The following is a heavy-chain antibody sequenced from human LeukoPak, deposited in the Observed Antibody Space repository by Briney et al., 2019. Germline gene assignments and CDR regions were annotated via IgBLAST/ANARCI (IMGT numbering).Heavy chain of an antibody. CDR3: ARVGSSGWYVHPTLDY. CDR2: INPNSGGT. V-gene: IGHV1-2*02. CDR1: GYTFTGYY. Sequence: GASVKVSCKASGYTFTGYYMHWVRQAPGQGLEWMAWINPNSGGTNYAQKFQGRVTVTRDTSISTAYMELSRLRSDDTAVYYCARVGSSGWYVHPTLDYWGQGTLATVSS. J-gene: IGHJ4*02. D-gene: IGHD6-19*01.